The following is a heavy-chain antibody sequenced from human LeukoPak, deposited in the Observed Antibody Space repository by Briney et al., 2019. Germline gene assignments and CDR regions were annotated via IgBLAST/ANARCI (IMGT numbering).Heavy chain of an antibody. D-gene: IGHD3-10*01. CDR1: GFTFSSFA. Sequence: GGSLRLSCAASGFTFSSFAINWVRQAPGKGLEWVANIKEDGSEKAYVDSVKGRFTISRDNAKNALYLQMNSLRVEDTAVYYCARDLGLDYWGQGTLVTVSS. CDR3: ARDLGLDY. CDR2: IKEDGSEK. V-gene: IGHV3-7*01. J-gene: IGHJ4*02.